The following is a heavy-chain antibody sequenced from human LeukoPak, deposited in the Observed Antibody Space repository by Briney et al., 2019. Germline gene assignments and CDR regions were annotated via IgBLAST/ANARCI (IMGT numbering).Heavy chain of an antibody. Sequence: ASVKVSCKASGYTFTSYAMNWVRQAPGQGLEWMGWIKTNTGNPRYAQGFTGRFVFSLDTSVSTAYLQISSLKAEDTAVYYCARSASIRYDILTGNFDYWGQGTLVTVSS. CDR1: GYTFTSYA. V-gene: IGHV7-4-1*02. CDR3: ARSASIRYDILTGNFDY. J-gene: IGHJ4*02. D-gene: IGHD3-9*01. CDR2: IKTNTGNP.